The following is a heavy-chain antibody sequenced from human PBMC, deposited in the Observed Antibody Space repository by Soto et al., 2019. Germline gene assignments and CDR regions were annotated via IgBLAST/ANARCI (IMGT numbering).Heavy chain of an antibody. J-gene: IGHJ6*02. CDR1: GGSISSSSYY. V-gene: IGHV4-39*01. CDR2: IYYSGST. D-gene: IGHD1-1*01. Sequence: SETLSLTCTVSGGSISSSSYYWGWIRQPPGKGLEWIGSIYYSGSTYYNPSLKSRVTISVDTSKNQFSLKLSSVTAADTAVYYCASRNGGYYYYGMDVWGQGTTVTVSS. CDR3: ASRNGGYYYYGMDV.